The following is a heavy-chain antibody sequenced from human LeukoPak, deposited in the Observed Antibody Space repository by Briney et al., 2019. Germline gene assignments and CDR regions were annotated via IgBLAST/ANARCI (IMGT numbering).Heavy chain of an antibody. D-gene: IGHD6-13*01. Sequence: GGSLRLSCAASGFTYSSYAMSWVRQAPGKGLEWVGRIKSKTDGGTPDYAAPVKGRFTISRDDSKNTLYLQMNSLKTEDTAVYYCTGVSRSSWYDYWGQGTLVTVSS. CDR1: GFTYSSYA. J-gene: IGHJ4*02. CDR2: IKSKTDGGTP. CDR3: TGVSRSSWYDY. V-gene: IGHV3-15*01.